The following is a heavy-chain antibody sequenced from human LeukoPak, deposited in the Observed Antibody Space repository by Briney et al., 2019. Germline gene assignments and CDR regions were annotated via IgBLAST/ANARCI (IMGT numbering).Heavy chain of an antibody. J-gene: IGHJ4*02. Sequence: APVKVSCKASGYTFSSYGISWVRQAPGQGLEWMGWISAYDGNTNYAQKLQGRVTMTTDTSTSTAYMELRSLRSDDTAVYFCARAVRGYSYAYLPYWGQGTLVTVSS. CDR1: GYTFSSYG. CDR3: ARAVRGYSYAYLPY. CDR2: ISAYDGNT. D-gene: IGHD5-18*01. V-gene: IGHV1-18*01.